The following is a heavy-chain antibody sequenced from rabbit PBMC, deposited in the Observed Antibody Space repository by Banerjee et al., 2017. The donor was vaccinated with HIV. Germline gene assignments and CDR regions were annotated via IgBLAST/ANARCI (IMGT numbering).Heavy chain of an antibody. V-gene: IGHV1S40*01. Sequence: QSLEESGGDLVKPGASLTLTCTASGFSFSSSYYMCWVRQAPGKGLEWIGCIYAGSSGSTYYASWAKGRFTISKTSSTTVTLQMTSLTAADTATYFCARDDYIYGYAGYAPNLWGQGTLVTVS. CDR3: ARDDYIYGYAGYAPNL. D-gene: IGHD6-1*01. J-gene: IGHJ4*01. CDR1: GFSFSSSYY. CDR2: IYAGSSGST.